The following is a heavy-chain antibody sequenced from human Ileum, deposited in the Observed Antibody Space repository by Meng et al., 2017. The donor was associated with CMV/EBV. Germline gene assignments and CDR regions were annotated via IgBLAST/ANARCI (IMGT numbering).Heavy chain of an antibody. J-gene: IGHJ4*02. D-gene: IGHD2-15*01. Sequence: CSASGFSFAVYWMHWVRQAPGKGLMWVSRINAKGGTTTYAESVQGRFTISRDNAKDSLYLQMNALRADDTAIYYCVRGGPAAYYFDLWGQGALVTVSS. CDR1: GFSFAVYW. V-gene: IGHV3-74*01. CDR2: INAKGGTT. CDR3: VRGGPAAYYFDL.